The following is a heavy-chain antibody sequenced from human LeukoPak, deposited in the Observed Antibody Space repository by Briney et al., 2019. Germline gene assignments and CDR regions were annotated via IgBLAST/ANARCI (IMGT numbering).Heavy chain of an antibody. V-gene: IGHV4-38-2*02. CDR2: IYPSGNT. J-gene: IGHJ4*02. CDR1: GFSISSGYY. D-gene: IGHD5-18*01. Sequence: SETLSLTCTVSGFSISSGYYWGWIRQPPGKGLEWIGNIYPSGNTYYNPSLKSRVTISIDTSKNQFSLKLSSVTAADTAVYYCARRFGYSYGYGDCWGQGTLVTVSS. CDR3: ARRFGYSYGYGDC.